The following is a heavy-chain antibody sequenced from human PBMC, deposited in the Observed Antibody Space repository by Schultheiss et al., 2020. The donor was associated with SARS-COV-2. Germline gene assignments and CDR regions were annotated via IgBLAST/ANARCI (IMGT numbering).Heavy chain of an antibody. CDR1: GYPFTSYG. CDR3: ARGDGYNREGGMDV. V-gene: IGHV1-69*13. Sequence: SVKVSCKASGYPFTSYGISWVRQAPGQGLEWMGGIIPVFGSANYAQKFQGRVTITADESTSTAYMELSSLRSEDTAVYYCARGDGYNREGGMDVWGQGTTVTVSS. J-gene: IGHJ6*02. CDR2: IIPVFGSA. D-gene: IGHD5-24*01.